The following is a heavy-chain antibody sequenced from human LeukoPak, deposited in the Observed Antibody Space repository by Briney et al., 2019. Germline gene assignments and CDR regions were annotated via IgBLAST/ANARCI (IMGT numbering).Heavy chain of an antibody. Sequence: SETLSLTCTVSGGSINDYYWSWIRQPPGKGLEWIGSIYYSGSTYYNPSLKSRVTISVDTSKNQFSLKLSSVTAADTAVYYCASGGYSYGSLDYWGQGTLVTVSS. V-gene: IGHV4-39*07. J-gene: IGHJ4*02. CDR2: IYYSGST. D-gene: IGHD5-18*01. CDR1: GGSINDYY. CDR3: ASGGYSYGSLDY.